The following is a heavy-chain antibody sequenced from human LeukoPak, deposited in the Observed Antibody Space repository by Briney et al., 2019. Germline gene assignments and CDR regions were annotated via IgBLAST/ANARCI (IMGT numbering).Heavy chain of an antibody. D-gene: IGHD6-19*01. CDR1: GGSISSYY. CDR2: IYYSGST. Sequence: SETLSLTCTVSGGSISSYYWSWIRQPPGKGLEWIGYIYYSGSTNYNPSLKSRVTISVDTSKNQFSLKLSSVTAADAAVYYCARGRSGWYGWFDPWGQGTLVTVSS. V-gene: IGHV4-59*01. CDR3: ARGRSGWYGWFDP. J-gene: IGHJ5*02.